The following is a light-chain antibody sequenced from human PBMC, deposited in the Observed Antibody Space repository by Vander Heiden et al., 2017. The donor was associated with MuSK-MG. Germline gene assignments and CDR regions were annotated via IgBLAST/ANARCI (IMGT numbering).Light chain of an antibody. CDR2: GNT. V-gene: IGLV1-40*01. Sequence: SVLTPSPPVSEAPGQRVTTPCTGCDSNLGAGYDVHRYQQIPGTAPKDLIYGNTNRPSGVPDRFSASKSGTSASLAITGLQAEDEADYYCQSYDNSLSGSGVFGGGTKLTVL. J-gene: IGLJ2*01. CDR3: QSYDNSLSGSGV. CDR1: DSNLGAGYD.